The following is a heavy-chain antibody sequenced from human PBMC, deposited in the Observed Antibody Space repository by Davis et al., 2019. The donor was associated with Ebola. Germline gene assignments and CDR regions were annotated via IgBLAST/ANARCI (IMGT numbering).Heavy chain of an antibody. J-gene: IGHJ4*02. CDR3: TTTTTHFDY. CDR1: GFTFDDYA. V-gene: IGHV3-73*01. Sequence: GESLKISCAASGFTFDDYAMHWVRQASGKGLEWVGRIRSKANSYATAYAASVKGRFTISRDDSKNTAYLQMNSLKTEDTAVYYCTTTTTHFDYWGQGTLVTVSS. CDR2: IRSKANSYAT. D-gene: IGHD1-26*01.